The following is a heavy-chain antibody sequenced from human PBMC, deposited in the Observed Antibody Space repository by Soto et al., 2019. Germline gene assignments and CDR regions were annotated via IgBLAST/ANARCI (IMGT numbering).Heavy chain of an antibody. CDR3: ARGFIAARPGQGSAFDI. CDR1: GFTVSSNY. Sequence: EVPLVESGGGLVQPGGSLRLSCAASGFTVSSNYMSWVRQAPGKGLEWVSVIYSGGSTYYADSVKGRFTISRDNSKNTLYLQMNSLRAEDTAVYYCARGFIAARPGQGSAFDIWGQGTMVTVSS. J-gene: IGHJ3*02. CDR2: IYSGGST. V-gene: IGHV3-66*01. D-gene: IGHD6-6*01.